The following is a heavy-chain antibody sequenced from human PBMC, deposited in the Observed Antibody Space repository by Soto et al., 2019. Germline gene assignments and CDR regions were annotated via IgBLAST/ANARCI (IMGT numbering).Heavy chain of an antibody. V-gene: IGHV1-18*01. CDR1: GYTFTSYG. Sequence: QVQLVQSGAEVKKPGASVKVSCKASGYTFTSYGISWVRQAPGQGLEWMGWISAYNGNTNYAQKLQGRVTMTTDTPTSTAYMERRSLRSEDTAVYYCARDRGHIVVVAAIGTLDFWGQGTLVTVSS. D-gene: IGHD2-21*02. CDR2: ISAYNGNT. CDR3: ARDRGHIVVVAAIGTLDF. J-gene: IGHJ4*02.